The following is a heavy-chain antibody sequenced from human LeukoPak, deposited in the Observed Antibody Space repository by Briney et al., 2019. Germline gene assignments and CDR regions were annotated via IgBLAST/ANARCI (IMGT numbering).Heavy chain of an antibody. CDR1: GGTFSSYA. CDR2: ITPIFGTA. V-gene: IGHV1-69*05. J-gene: IGHJ5*02. Sequence: ASVKVSCKASGGTFSSYAISWVRQAPGQGLEWMGGITPIFGTANYAQKFQGRVTITTDESTSTAYMELSSLRSEDTAVYYCAKGGITIFGVVESWFDPWGQGTLVTVSS. CDR3: AKGGITIFGVVESWFDP. D-gene: IGHD3-3*01.